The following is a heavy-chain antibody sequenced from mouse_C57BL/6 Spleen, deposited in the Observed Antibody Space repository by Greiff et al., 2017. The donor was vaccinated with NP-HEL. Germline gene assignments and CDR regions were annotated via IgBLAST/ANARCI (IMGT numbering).Heavy chain of an antibody. V-gene: IGHV1-82*01. Sequence: VQLQQSGPELVKPGASVKISYKASGYAFSSSWMNWVKQRPGKGLEWIGRIYPGDGDTNYNGKFKGKATLTADKSSSTAYMQLSSLTSEDSAVYFCASSPFITTAYYFDYWGQGTTLTVSS. CDR1: GYAFSSSW. CDR3: ASSPFITTAYYFDY. CDR2: IYPGDGDT. D-gene: IGHD1-1*01. J-gene: IGHJ2*01.